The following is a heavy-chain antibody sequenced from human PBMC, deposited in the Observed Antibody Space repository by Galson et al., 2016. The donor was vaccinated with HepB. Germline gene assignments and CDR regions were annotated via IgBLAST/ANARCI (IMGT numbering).Heavy chain of an antibody. V-gene: IGHV4-4*02. CDR1: GFSISIYSM. CDR2: IYHSGST. J-gene: IGHJ3*02. Sequence: SLRLSCAASGFSISIYSMNWVRQPPGKGLEWIAEIYHSGSTNYNPSLKSRVTISVDKSKNQFSLNLSSLTAADTAVYYCARSAQRDYDFIWGRYNRDIFDIWGQGTMVTVSS. CDR3: ARSAQRDYDFIWGRYNRDIFDI. D-gene: IGHD3-16*01.